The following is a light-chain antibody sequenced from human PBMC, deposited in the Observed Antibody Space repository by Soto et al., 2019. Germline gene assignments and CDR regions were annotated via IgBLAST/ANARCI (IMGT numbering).Light chain of an antibody. V-gene: IGKV1-9*01. CDR3: QQLNSYPRT. Sequence: QLTQSPSSLSASVGDRVTITCRASQGISSYLAWYQQKPGKAPNLLIYGASTLQSGVPSRFSGSGSGTDFTLTISSLQPEDFATYYCQQLNSYPRTFGQGTTVEMK. CDR2: GAS. J-gene: IGKJ1*01. CDR1: QGISSY.